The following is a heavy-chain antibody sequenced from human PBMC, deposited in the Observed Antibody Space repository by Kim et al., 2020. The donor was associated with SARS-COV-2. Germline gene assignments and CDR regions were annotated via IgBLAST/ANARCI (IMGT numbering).Heavy chain of an antibody. J-gene: IGHJ6*02. CDR3: ARDTPRGPYYGSGSYYKGVGYYYGMDV. CDR1: GGSISSGGYY. V-gene: IGHV4-31*03. CDR2: IYYSGST. D-gene: IGHD3-10*01. Sequence: SETLSLTCTVSGGSISSGGYYWSWIRQHPGKGLEWIGYIYYSGSTYYNPSLKSRVTISVDTSKNQFSLKLSSVTAADTAVYYCARDTPRGPYYGSGSYYKGVGYYYGMDVWGQGTTVTVSS.